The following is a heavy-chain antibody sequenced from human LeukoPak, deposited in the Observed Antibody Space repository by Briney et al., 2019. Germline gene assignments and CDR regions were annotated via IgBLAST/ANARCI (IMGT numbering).Heavy chain of an antibody. CDR1: GYSISSGYY. CDR3: ARAREKKNYYYYYMDV. V-gene: IGHV4-38-2*02. J-gene: IGHJ6*03. CDR2: IYHSGST. Sequence: PSETLSLTCTVSGYSISSGYYWGWIRQPPGKGLEWIGSIYHSGSTYYNPSLKSRATISVDTSKDQFSLKLSSVTAADTAVYYCARAREKKNYYYYYMDVWGKGTTVTISS.